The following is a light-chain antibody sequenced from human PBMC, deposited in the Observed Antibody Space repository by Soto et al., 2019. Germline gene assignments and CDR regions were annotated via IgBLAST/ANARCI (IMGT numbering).Light chain of an antibody. J-gene: IGLJ1*01. CDR2: YDN. Sequence: QSVLTQPPSVSEAPRQRVTISCSGSSSNIGNNAVNWYQQLPGQAPKIVIYYDNLLTSGVSDRFSGSKSGISASLAIRDLQSDDEADYYFVSCDDSLTAYVFGPGTKVAFL. CDR3: VSCDDSLTAYV. V-gene: IGLV1-36*01. CDR1: SSNIGNNA.